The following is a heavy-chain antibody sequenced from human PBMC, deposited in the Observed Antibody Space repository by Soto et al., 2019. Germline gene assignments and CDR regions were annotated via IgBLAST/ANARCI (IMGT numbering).Heavy chain of an antibody. D-gene: IGHD2-2*01. V-gene: IGHV3-23*01. J-gene: IGHJ3*02. CDR2: ITGGGIST. Sequence: PGGSLRLSCAASGFTFSSYAMSWVRQAPGRGLEWVSAITGGGISTYYADSVKGRFTISRDNSKTTLYLQMNSLRAEDTAVYFCAKRAAEESWCRTTSCFLIAFDNWGQGTLVTVSS. CDR3: AKRAAEESWCRTTSCFLIAFDN. CDR1: GFTFSSYA.